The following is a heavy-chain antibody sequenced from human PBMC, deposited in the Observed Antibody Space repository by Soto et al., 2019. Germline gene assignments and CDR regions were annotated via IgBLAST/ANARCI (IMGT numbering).Heavy chain of an antibody. Sequence: QVQLVQSGAEVKKPGSSVKVSCKASGGTFSSYTISWVRQAPGQGLEWMGRIIPILGIENYAQKFQGRVTITADESTTTSYMELTSLRSDDTAMYYCARYRAAGPDYWGQGTLVTVSS. J-gene: IGHJ4*02. D-gene: IGHD6-13*01. CDR2: IIPILGIE. V-gene: IGHV1-69*02. CDR1: GGTFSSYT. CDR3: ARYRAAGPDY.